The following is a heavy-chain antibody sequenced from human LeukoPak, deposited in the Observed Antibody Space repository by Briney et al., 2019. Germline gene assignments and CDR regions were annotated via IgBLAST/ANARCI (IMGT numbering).Heavy chain of an antibody. CDR1: GFSLSTSGVG. J-gene: IGHJ5*02. D-gene: IGHD3-10*01. V-gene: IGHV2-5*02. Sequence: SGPTLVNPTQTLTLTCTFSGFSLSTSGVGVGWIRQPPGKALQWLALIYWDDEKYYSPSLKSRLSISRDTSRNQVVLTMTNMDPLDTGTYFFAHSYFFGSRSYYNVWFAPWGLGTLVSVSS. CDR2: IYWDDEK. CDR3: AHSYFFGSRSYYNVWFAP.